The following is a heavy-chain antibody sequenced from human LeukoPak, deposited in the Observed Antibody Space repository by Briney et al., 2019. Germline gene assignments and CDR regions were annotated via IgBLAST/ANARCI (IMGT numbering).Heavy chain of an antibody. CDR3: ARRIGDHVRGDWFDP. V-gene: IGHV5-51*01. D-gene: IGHD2-21*02. J-gene: IGHJ5*02. CDR2: IYPGDSDT. CDR1: GYSFTSYW. Sequence: PGESLKISCKGSGYSFTSYWIGWVRQMPGKGLEWMGIIYPGDSDTRYSPSFQGQVTISADKSISTAYLQWSSLKASDTAMYYCARRIGDHVRGDWFDPWGQGTLVTVSS.